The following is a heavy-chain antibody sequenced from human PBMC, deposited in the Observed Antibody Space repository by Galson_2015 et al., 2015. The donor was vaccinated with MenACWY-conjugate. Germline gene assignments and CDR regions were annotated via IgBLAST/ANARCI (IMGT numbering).Heavy chain of an antibody. D-gene: IGHD2-2*02. CDR1: GGSFSGYY. J-gene: IGHJ6*02. CDR3: AREGVPAAIRYYYYYGMDV. V-gene: IGHV4-34*01. Sequence: ETLSLTCAVYGGSFSGYYWSRIRQPPGKGLEWIGEINHSGSTNYNPSLKSRVTISVDTSKNQFSLKLSSVTAADTAVYYCAREGVPAAIRYYYYYGMDVWGQGTTVTVSS. CDR2: INHSGST.